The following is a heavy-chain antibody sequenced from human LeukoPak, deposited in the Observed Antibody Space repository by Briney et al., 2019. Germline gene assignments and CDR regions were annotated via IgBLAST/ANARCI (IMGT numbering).Heavy chain of an antibody. V-gene: IGHV3-64D*09. D-gene: IGHD5-24*01. CDR2: ISSNGAKT. Sequence: GGSLRLSCSVSGFTFSAYAMHWVRQAPGRGLQYVSSISSNGAKTYYADSVKGRFTISRDNSKNTLNLQMSSLRLEDTAVYYCVKDRWVDYRGQGVLVTVSS. J-gene: IGHJ4*02. CDR1: GFTFSAYA. CDR3: VKDRWVDY.